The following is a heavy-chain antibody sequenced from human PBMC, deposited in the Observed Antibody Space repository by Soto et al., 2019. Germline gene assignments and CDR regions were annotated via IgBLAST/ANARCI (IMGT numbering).Heavy chain of an antibody. CDR2: VFYSENA. V-gene: IGHV4-59*01. CDR1: GASITYYY. D-gene: IGHD3-10*01. J-gene: IGHJ3*02. CDR3: AIVIGPPLSSFVI. Sequence: SKTLSLTCTVSGASITYYYWSWIRQTAGRRLEWIGNVFYSENAKYNPSLTSRATLSVDTSKNQVSLRLTSVNTADTAVYYCAIVIGPPLSSFVIRGQGTMVTGS.